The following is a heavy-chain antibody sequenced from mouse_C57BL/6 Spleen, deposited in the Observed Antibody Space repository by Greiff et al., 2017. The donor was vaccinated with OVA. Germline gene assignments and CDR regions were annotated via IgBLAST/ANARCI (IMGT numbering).Heavy chain of an antibody. CDR2: ISYSGST. CDR3: ARGRTTEGYFDV. CDR1: GYSITSGYD. Sequence: EVQLQQSGPGMVKPSQSLSLTCTVTGYSITSGYDWHWIRHFPGNKLEWMGYISYSGSTNYNPSLKSRISITHDTSKNHFFLKLNSVTTEDTATYYCARGRTTEGYFDVWGTGTTVTVSS. V-gene: IGHV3-1*01. J-gene: IGHJ1*03. D-gene: IGHD1-1*01.